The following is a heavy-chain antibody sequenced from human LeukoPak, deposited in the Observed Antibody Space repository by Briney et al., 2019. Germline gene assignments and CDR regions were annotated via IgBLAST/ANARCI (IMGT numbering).Heavy chain of an antibody. CDR3: ARWGMDDSSGPRLPTGMDV. CDR2: IYYSGST. V-gene: IGHV4-59*12. J-gene: IGHJ6*03. CDR1: GGSISSYY. D-gene: IGHD3-22*01. Sequence: PSETLSLTCTVSGGSISSYYWSWIRQPPGKGLEWIGYIYYSGSTNYNPSLKSRVTISVGTSKNQFSLKLSSVTAADTAVYYCARWGMDDSSGPRLPTGMDVWGKGTTVTISS.